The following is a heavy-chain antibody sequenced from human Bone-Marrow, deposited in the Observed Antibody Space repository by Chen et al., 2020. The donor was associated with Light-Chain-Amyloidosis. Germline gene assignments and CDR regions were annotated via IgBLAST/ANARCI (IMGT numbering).Heavy chain of an antibody. CDR1: GYRFTNYG. J-gene: IGHJ4*02. Sequence: QVQLMQSGAEVKKPGASVKVSCRASGYRFTNYGLNWLRQAPGQGLEWMGWISAYNGNTHFAQKFQGRVTLTTDTPTSTGYMELRSLTSDDTAVYYCARSHFYESSAYFDHWGQGTQVTVPS. CDR2: ISAYNGNT. D-gene: IGHD3-22*01. V-gene: IGHV1-18*04. CDR3: ARSHFYESSAYFDH.